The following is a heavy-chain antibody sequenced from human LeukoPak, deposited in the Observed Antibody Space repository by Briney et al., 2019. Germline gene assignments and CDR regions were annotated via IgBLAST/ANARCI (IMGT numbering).Heavy chain of an antibody. Sequence: GGSLRLSCAASGFTFSDYYMSWIRQAPGKGLEWISYISTNSGTIWYADSVKGRFSISRDNAKNSLFLHMNSLRAEDTAVYYCAKDMRFDWTPYYFDYWGQGTLVTVSS. J-gene: IGHJ4*02. CDR2: ISTNSGTI. CDR3: AKDMRFDWTPYYFDY. V-gene: IGHV3-11*01. CDR1: GFTFSDYY. D-gene: IGHD3-9*01.